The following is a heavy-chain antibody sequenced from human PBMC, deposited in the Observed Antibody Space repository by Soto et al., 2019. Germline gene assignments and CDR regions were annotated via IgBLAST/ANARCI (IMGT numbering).Heavy chain of an antibody. J-gene: IGHJ6*02. V-gene: IGHV5-10-1*01. CDR3: ARPVGYCSGGSYYYYYGMDV. CDR2: IDPSDSYT. D-gene: IGHD2-15*01. Sequence: PGESLKISCKGSGYSFTSYWISWVRQMPGKGLEWMGRIDPSDSYTNYSPSFQGHVTISADKSISTAYLQWSSLKASDTAMYYCARPVGYCSGGSYYYYYGMDVWGQGTTVTVSS. CDR1: GYSFTSYW.